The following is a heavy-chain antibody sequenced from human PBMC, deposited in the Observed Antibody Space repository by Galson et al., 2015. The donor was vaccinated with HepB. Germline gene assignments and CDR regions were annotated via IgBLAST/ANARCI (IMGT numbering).Heavy chain of an antibody. V-gene: IGHV3-33*01. Sequence: SLRLSCAASGFTFRNYGMHWVRQAPGKGLEWVATLWYDGTNKKYVDSVKGRFTISRDNSRNTLYLQMNSLSAEDTAVYYCAREGFDTSGYYPDYWGLGTLATVSS. CDR1: GFTFRNYG. J-gene: IGHJ4*02. CDR3: AREGFDTSGYYPDY. D-gene: IGHD3-22*01. CDR2: LWYDGTNK.